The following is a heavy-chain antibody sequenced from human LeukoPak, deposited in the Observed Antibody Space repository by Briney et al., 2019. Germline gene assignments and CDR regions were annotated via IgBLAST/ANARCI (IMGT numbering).Heavy chain of an antibody. CDR3: ARETLNWNYDY. J-gene: IGHJ4*02. Sequence: SVKVSFKASGGTFSSYAISWVRQAPGQGLEWMGGIIPIFGTANYAQKFQGRVTITTDESTSTAYMELSSLGSEDTAVYYCARETLNWNYDYWGQGTLVTVSS. CDR2: IIPIFGTA. CDR1: GGTFSSYA. V-gene: IGHV1-69*05. D-gene: IGHD1-7*01.